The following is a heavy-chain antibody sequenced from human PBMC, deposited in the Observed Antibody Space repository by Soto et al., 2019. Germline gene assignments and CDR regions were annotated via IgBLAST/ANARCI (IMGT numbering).Heavy chain of an antibody. CDR2: INDDGSRT. J-gene: IGHJ2*01. Sequence: LRLSCAASGFTLSNFWMHWVRQVPGKGLVWVSRINDDGSRTKYADSVEGRLTISRDTAKNTLYLQMDSLRVEDTAVYYCVRDHHDYDFWSGNPRGYFDLWGRGTLVTVSS. CDR1: GFTLSNFW. V-gene: IGHV3-74*01. CDR3: VRDHHDYDFWSGNPRGYFDL. D-gene: IGHD3-3*01.